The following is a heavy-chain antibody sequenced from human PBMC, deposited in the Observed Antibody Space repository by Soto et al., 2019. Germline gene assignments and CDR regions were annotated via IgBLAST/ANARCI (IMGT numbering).Heavy chain of an antibody. Sequence: GGSLRLSCTASGFTFSSYAMSWVRQAPGKGLEWVSGISGGGSSTSYADSVKGRITISRDNSKNTLYLQMNSLRAGDTAVYYCAKDRFGGVMGKYYFDYWGQGTLVTVSS. J-gene: IGHJ4*02. CDR2: ISGGGSST. D-gene: IGHD3-16*01. CDR1: GFTFSSYA. CDR3: AKDRFGGVMGKYYFDY. V-gene: IGHV3-23*01.